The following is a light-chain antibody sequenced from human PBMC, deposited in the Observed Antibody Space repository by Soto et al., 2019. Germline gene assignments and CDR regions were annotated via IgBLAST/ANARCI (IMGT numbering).Light chain of an antibody. Sequence: DIQMTQSLATRSASIGARVTITGRASRSISSWLAWYQQKPGKAPKLLIYKASNLESGVPSRFSGSGSGTEFTLTISSLQPDDFATYYCQQYNIYSTFGQGTKVEIK. CDR3: QQYNIYST. CDR2: KAS. J-gene: IGKJ1*01. CDR1: RSISSW. V-gene: IGKV1-5*03.